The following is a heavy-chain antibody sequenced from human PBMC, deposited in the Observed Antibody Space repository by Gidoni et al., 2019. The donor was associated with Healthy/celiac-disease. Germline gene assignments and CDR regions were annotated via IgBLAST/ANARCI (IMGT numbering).Heavy chain of an antibody. V-gene: IGHV3-74*01. CDR1: GFTFSSYW. D-gene: IGHD1-7*01. J-gene: IGHJ6*02. CDR2: SNSDGSST. CDR3: ARVMTGTTPIYYYYYGMDV. Sequence: EVQLVESGGGLVQPGGSLRLSCAASGFTFSSYWMHWVRQAPGKGLVWVSRSNSDGSSTSYADSVKGRFTISRDNAKNTLYLQMNSLRAEDTAVYYCARVMTGTTPIYYYYYGMDVWGQGTTVTVSS.